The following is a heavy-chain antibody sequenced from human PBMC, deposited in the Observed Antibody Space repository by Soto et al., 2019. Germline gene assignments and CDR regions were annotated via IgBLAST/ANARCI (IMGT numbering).Heavy chain of an antibody. CDR3: ARDLAYCASGSCYAKWGS. CDR1: GGTITSDDYH. Sequence: SETLSLTCTVSGGTITSDDYHWTWIRQPPGEGLEWIGFIYYSGTYYNPSLRGRVTISVDTSKNEFSLKLSSVTAADTAVYYCARDLAYCASGSCYAKWGSWGQGTLVTVSS. J-gene: IGHJ4*02. CDR2: IYYSGT. D-gene: IGHD2-15*01. V-gene: IGHV4-30-4*01.